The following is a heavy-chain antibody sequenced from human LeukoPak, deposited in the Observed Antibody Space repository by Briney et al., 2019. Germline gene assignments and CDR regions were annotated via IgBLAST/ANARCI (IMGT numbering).Heavy chain of an antibody. V-gene: IGHV4-39*07. J-gene: IGHJ6*04. CDR1: GGSISSSSYY. Sequence: KPSETLSLTCTVSGGSISSSSYYWGWIRQPPGKGLEWIGSIYYSGSTYYNPSLKSRVTISVDTSKNQFSLKLSSVTAADTAVYYCAREGIIITFGGVIVNGGRLDVWGKGTTATVSS. CDR3: AREGIIITFGGVIVNGGRLDV. CDR2: IYYSGST. D-gene: IGHD3-16*02.